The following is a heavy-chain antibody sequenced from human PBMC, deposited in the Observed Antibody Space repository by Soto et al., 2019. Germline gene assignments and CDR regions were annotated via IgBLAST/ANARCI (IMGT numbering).Heavy chain of an antibody. Sequence: QVQLVQSGAEVKKPGASVKVSCKASGYTFTSYDINWVRQATGQGLEWMGWMNPNSGNTGYAQKFQGRVTMTRNTSISTAYMELSSLRSEDTAVYYCARSSNYLHYYYYYYMDVWGKGTTVTVSS. D-gene: IGHD4-4*01. CDR1: GYTFTSYD. V-gene: IGHV1-8*01. J-gene: IGHJ6*03. CDR3: ARSSNYLHYYYYYYMDV. CDR2: MNPNSGNT.